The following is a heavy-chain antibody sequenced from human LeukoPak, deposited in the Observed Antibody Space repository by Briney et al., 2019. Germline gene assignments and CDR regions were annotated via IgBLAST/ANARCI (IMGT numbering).Heavy chain of an antibody. Sequence: GSLRLSCAASGFTFSSYGMHWVRQAPGKGLEWVAVISYDGSNKYYADSVKGRFTISRDNSKNTLYLQMNSLRAEDTAVYFCVKGGQYFDWSLDYWGQGTLVTVSS. V-gene: IGHV3-30*18. CDR1: GFTFSSYG. J-gene: IGHJ4*02. CDR2: ISYDGSNK. CDR3: VKGGQYFDWSLDY. D-gene: IGHD3-9*01.